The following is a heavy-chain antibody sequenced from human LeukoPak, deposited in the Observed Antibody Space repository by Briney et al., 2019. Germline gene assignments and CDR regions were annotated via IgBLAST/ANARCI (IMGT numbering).Heavy chain of an antibody. V-gene: IGHV1-18*01. CDR1: GYTFTSYG. Sequence: ASVKVSCKASGYTFTSYGISWVRQAPGQGLEWMGWISAYNGNTNYAQKFQGRVTMTRDTSISTAYMELSRLRSDDTAVYYCARDLKAAAGTVYWGQGTLVTVSS. CDR3: ARDLKAAAGTVY. D-gene: IGHD6-13*01. CDR2: ISAYNGNT. J-gene: IGHJ4*02.